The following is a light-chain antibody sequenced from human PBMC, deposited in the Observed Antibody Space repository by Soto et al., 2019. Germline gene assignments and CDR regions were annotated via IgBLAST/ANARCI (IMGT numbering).Light chain of an antibody. V-gene: IGKV3-20*01. CDR1: QSVTSNY. CDR2: DAS. CDR3: QRYGRSFT. Sequence: EIVLTQSPGTLSLSPGERAALSCRASQSVTSNYLAWYQQKPGQAPRLLIYDASSRATGIPDRFSGSGSGTDFTLTISRLEREDFAVYYCQRYGRSFTFGGGTKVEIK. J-gene: IGKJ4*01.